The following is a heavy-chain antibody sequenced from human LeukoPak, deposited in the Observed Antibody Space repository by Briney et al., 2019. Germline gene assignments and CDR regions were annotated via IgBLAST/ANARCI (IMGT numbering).Heavy chain of an antibody. V-gene: IGHV3-72*01. D-gene: IGHD2-21*02. CDR3: SRDGSRSDWSAFDI. J-gene: IGHJ3*02. CDR1: GFTFSDHL. CDR2: IRKKNKGYST. Sequence: GGSLRLSCAASGFTFSDHLMDWVRQAPGKGLEWIGRIRKKNKGYSTEYAASVKGRFTISRDDSKNSLYLQMYSLKTEDTAVYYCSRDGSRSDWSAFDIWGRGTMVTVSS.